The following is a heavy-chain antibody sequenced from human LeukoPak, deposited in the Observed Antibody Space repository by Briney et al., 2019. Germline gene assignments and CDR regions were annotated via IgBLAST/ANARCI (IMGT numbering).Heavy chain of an antibody. CDR3: AGVLRGAFDI. Sequence: GGSLRLSCTASGITVSSNDMCWVRQAPGKGLEWISLIYSGGRTDYADSVKGRFIISRDNSKNMVYLQMNSLRGDDTAVYYCAGVLRGAFDIWGQGKMVAVSS. CDR1: GITVSSND. V-gene: IGHV3-53*01. CDR2: IYSGGRT. J-gene: IGHJ3*02.